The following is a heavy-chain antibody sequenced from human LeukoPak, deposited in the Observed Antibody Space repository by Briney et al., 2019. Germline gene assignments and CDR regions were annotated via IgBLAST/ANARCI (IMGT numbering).Heavy chain of an antibody. Sequence: GGSLRLSCAASVFTFSSYAMSWVRQAPGKGLEWVSAISGSGGSTYYADSVKGRFTISRDNSKNTLYLQMNSLRAEDTAVYYCAKDGRSTIWGTFDYWGQGTLVTVSS. CDR2: ISGSGGST. J-gene: IGHJ4*02. D-gene: IGHD3-16*01. CDR3: AKDGRSTIWGTFDY. V-gene: IGHV3-23*01. CDR1: VFTFSSYA.